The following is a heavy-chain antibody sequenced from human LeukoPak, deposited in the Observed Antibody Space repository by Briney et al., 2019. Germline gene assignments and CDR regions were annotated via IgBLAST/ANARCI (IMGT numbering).Heavy chain of an antibody. CDR1: GGSISSGGYS. CDR3: ARGSPGDAFDI. J-gene: IGHJ3*02. V-gene: IGHV4-31*11. Sequence: SETLSLTCAVSGGSISSGGYSWSWIRQHPGKGLEWIGFFYYSGSTYYNPSLKSRLTISIDTSENQFSLKVSSVTAADTAVYYCARGSPGDAFDIWGQGTLITVSS. CDR2: FYYSGST.